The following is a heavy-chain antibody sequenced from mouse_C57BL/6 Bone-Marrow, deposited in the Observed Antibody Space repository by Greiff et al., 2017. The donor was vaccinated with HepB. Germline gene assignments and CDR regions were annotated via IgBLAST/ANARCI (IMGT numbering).Heavy chain of an antibody. CDR3: SIYYYGSSHFDYAMDY. CDR2: IYPGSGST. J-gene: IGHJ4*01. D-gene: IGHD1-1*01. Sequence: QVQLQQSGAELVKPGASVKLSCKASGYTFTSYWMHWVKQRPGQGLEWIGDIYPGSGSTNYNEKFKSKATLTVDTSSSTAYMQLSSLTSEDSAVYYCSIYYYGSSHFDYAMDYWGQGTSVTVSS. CDR1: GYTFTSYW. V-gene: IGHV1-55*01.